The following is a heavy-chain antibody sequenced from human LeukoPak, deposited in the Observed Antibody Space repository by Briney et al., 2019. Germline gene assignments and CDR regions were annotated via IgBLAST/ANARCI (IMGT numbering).Heavy chain of an antibody. Sequence: SVKVSCKASVGTLSSYAISWVRPAPGQGREWMGGIIPIFGTANYAQKFQGRVTITADESTSTAYMELSSLRSEDTAVYYCARASGSYLTGNFDYWGQGTLVTVSS. CDR2: IIPIFGTA. J-gene: IGHJ4*02. CDR3: ARASGSYLTGNFDY. V-gene: IGHV1-69*13. D-gene: IGHD1-26*01. CDR1: VGTLSSYA.